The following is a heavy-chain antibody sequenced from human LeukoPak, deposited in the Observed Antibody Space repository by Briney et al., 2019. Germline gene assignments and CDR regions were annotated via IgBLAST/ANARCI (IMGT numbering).Heavy chain of an antibody. CDR1: GYTFISYG. Sequence: GASVTVSCKASGYTFISYGISWVRQAPGQGLEWMGWISTNTGDTSYSQNFQGRVTLTTDTSTTTVNMELRSLRSDDTAVYYCARDWYCTSTGCHDTFDIWGQGTMVTVSS. J-gene: IGHJ3*02. CDR3: ARDWYCTSTGCHDTFDI. CDR2: ISTNTGDT. V-gene: IGHV1-18*01. D-gene: IGHD2-2*01.